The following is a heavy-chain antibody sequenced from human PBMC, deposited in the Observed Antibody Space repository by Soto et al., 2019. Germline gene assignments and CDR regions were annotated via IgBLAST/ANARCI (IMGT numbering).Heavy chain of an antibody. Sequence: LSSAASGVTFSIYAMIWVRRAPGKGLDWVSKISTSGAYTYYTDSVKGRFTISRDNPKNTLHLQMNSLRAEDTAVYYCAIESSGRYSSYWGQGTLVTVSS. CDR3: AIESSGRYSSY. V-gene: IGHV3-23*01. J-gene: IGHJ4*02. D-gene: IGHD1-26*01. CDR2: ISTSGAYT. CDR1: GVTFSIYA.